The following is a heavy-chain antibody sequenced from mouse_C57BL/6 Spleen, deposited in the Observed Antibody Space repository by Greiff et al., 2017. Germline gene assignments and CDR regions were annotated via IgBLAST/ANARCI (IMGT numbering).Heavy chain of an antibody. V-gene: IGHV5-4*03. D-gene: IGHD2-1*01. CDR1: GFTFSSYA. Sequence: EVKVVESGGGLVKPGGSLKLSCAASGFTFSSYAMSWVRQTPEKRLEWVATISAGGSYTYYPDNVKGRFTISRDNAKNNLYLQMSHLKSEDTAMYYCARVYYGNLFDYWGQGTTLTVSS. CDR2: ISAGGSYT. CDR3: ARVYYGNLFDY. J-gene: IGHJ2*01.